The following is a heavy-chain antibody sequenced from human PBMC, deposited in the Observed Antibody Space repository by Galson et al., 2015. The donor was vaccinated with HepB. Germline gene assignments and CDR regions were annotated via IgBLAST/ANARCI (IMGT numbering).Heavy chain of an antibody. J-gene: IGHJ4*02. V-gene: IGHV4-59*01. Sequence: QVQLQESGPGLVKPSETLSLTCTVSGGSISNYYWTWIRQPPGKGLEWIGYVYYSGRTNYNPPLKSRVTISVDTSKNQFSLKRSSVTAADTAVYYCARTATYGDYLDYWGQGTLVTVSS. CDR1: GGSISNYY. CDR3: ARTATYGDYLDY. CDR2: VYYSGRT. D-gene: IGHD4-17*01.